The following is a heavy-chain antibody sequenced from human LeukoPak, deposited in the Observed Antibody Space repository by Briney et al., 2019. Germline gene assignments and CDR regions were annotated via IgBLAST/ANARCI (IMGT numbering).Heavy chain of an antibody. V-gene: IGHV4-34*01. J-gene: IGHJ5*02. Sequence: PSETLSLTCAVYGGSFSGYYWSWIRQPPGKGLEWIGEINHSGSTNYNPSLKSRVTISVDTSKNQFSLKLSSVTAADTAVYYCAREDIVVVPAARANWFGPWGQGTLVTVSS. CDR2: INHSGST. D-gene: IGHD2-2*01. CDR3: AREDIVVVPAARANWFGP. CDR1: GGSFSGYY.